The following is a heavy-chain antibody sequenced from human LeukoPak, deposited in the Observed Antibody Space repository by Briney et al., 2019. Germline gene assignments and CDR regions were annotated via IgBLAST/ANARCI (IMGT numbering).Heavy chain of an antibody. D-gene: IGHD2-15*01. V-gene: IGHV3-7*04. J-gene: IGHJ4*02. Sequence: GALRLSCAASGFTFSGYWMSWVRQAPGKGLEWVANIKQEGSEKYYVDSMKGRFSISRDNAKNSLYLQMNSLRAEDTAVYYCARGDCSGGSCYLSLTTIDYWSQGTLVTVSS. CDR3: ARGDCSGGSCYLSLTTIDY. CDR1: GFTFSGYW. CDR2: IKQEGSEK.